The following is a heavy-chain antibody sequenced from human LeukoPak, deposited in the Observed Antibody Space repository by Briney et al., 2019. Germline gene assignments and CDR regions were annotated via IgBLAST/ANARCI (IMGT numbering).Heavy chain of an antibody. J-gene: IGHJ4*02. V-gene: IGHV1-18*01. CDR1: GYTFTNYG. Sequence: ASVKVSCKASGYTFTNYGISWVRQAPGQGLEWMGWISAYSGNTNYAQNLQGRVTMTTDTSTSTAYLELRSLRSDDTAVYYCARAPDDYDFWSGPFDYWGRGTLVTVSS. D-gene: IGHD3-3*01. CDR3: ARAPDDYDFWSGPFDY. CDR2: ISAYSGNT.